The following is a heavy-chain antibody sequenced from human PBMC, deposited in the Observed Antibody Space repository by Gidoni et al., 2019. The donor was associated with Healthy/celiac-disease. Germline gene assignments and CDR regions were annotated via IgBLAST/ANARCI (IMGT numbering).Heavy chain of an antibody. J-gene: IGHJ4*02. CDR1: GGSISSSSYY. Sequence: QLQLQESGPGLVKPSETLSLTCTVPGGSISSSSYYWGLIRQPPGKGLEWLGSIYDSGSTYYNPSLKSRVTISVDTSKNQFSRKLSSVTAADTAVYYCARQGGGDSSGWYDYWGQGTLVTVSS. CDR3: ARQGGGDSSGWYDY. V-gene: IGHV4-39*01. D-gene: IGHD6-19*01. CDR2: IYDSGST.